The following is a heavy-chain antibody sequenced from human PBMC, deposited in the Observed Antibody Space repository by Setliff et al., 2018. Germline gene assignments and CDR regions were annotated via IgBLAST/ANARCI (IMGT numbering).Heavy chain of an antibody. Sequence: PGGSLRLSCAASGFTFSRYWMSWVRQAPGKGLEWVANIKQDGSEKYYVDSVKGRFTISRDNAKNSLYLQMNSLRAEDTAVYYCARDMIVDFIRGGGWFDPWGQGTLVTVSS. CDR2: IKQDGSEK. J-gene: IGHJ5*02. D-gene: IGHD3-22*01. V-gene: IGHV3-7*03. CDR1: GFTFSRYW. CDR3: ARDMIVDFIRGGGWFDP.